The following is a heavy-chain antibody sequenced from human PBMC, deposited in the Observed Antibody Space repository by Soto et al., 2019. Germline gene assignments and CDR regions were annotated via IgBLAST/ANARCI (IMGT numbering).Heavy chain of an antibody. CDR1: GGSISSGGYY. D-gene: IGHD2-15*01. CDR3: AREVVVVAATPLRDYYYYYYMDV. Sequence: SETLSLTCTVSGGSISSGGYYWSWIRQHPGKGLEWIGYIYYSGSTYYNPSLKSRVTTSVDTSKNQFSLELSSVTAADTAVYYCAREVVVVAATPLRDYYYYYYMDVWGKGTRSPSP. J-gene: IGHJ6*03. V-gene: IGHV4-31*03. CDR2: IYYSGST.